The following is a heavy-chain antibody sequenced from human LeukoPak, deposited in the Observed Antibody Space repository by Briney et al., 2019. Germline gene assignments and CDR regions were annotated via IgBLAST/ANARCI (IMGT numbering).Heavy chain of an antibody. CDR1: GFTFSNYA. CDR3: AKKWGVGTTTLDYFDY. V-gene: IGHV3-23*01. Sequence: GGSLRLSFAASGFTFSNYAMSWVRQAPGKGLEWVSGISGSGGSTYYADSVKGRFTISGDNSKNTLYLQMNSLTDEDTAVYYCAKKWGVGTTTLDYFDYWGQGTLVTVSS. D-gene: IGHD1-26*01. CDR2: ISGSGGST. J-gene: IGHJ4*02.